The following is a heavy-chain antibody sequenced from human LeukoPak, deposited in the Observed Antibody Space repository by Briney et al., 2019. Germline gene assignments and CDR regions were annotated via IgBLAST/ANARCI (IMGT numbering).Heavy chain of an antibody. CDR2: IISGSSYI. CDR3: ARDPYSGSYGNYYYYFMDG. D-gene: IGHD1-26*01. Sequence: GGSLRLSCAASGFTFSSYKMNWVRQAPGKGLEWVSSIISGSSYIYYADSVKGRFTISRDNAKNSLHLQMNSLRAEDTAVYYCARDPYSGSYGNYYYYFMDGWGKGTTVTISS. J-gene: IGHJ6*03. V-gene: IGHV3-21*01. CDR1: GFTFSSYK.